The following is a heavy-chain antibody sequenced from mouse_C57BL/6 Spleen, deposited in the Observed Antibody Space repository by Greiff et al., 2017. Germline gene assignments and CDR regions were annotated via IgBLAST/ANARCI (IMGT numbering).Heavy chain of an antibody. CDR1: GYTFTSSW. J-gene: IGHJ2*01. D-gene: IGHD1-1*01. CDR2: IPPSVCVT. Sequence: HVQLQPPWAELVKPGASVQVSCKASGYTFTSSWMHWVKQRPGQGLEWIGRIPPSVCVTNYNQKFNGNATLTIEKSSSTAYMQLSSLTSEDSAVYYCAIRPSYYGSSPHFDYWGQGTTLTVSS. V-gene: IGHV1-74*01. CDR3: AIRPSYYGSSPHFDY.